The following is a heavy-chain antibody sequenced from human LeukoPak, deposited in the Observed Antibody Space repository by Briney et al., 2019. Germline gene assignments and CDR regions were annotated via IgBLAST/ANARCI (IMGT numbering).Heavy chain of an antibody. Sequence: GGSLRLSCAASGFTFSSYAMHWVRQAPGKGLEWVAVITYDGSNKYYADSVKGRFTISRDNSKNTLYLQMNSLRAEDKAVYYCARENYDFWSGYGSYYYGMDVWGQGTTVTVSS. D-gene: IGHD3-3*01. V-gene: IGHV3-30*04. CDR1: GFTFSSYA. J-gene: IGHJ6*02. CDR2: ITYDGSNK. CDR3: ARENYDFWSGYGSYYYGMDV.